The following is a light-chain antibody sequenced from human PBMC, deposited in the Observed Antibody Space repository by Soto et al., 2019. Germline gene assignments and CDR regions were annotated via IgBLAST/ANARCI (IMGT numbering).Light chain of an antibody. J-gene: IGKJ2*01. CDR2: DAS. V-gene: IGKV3-11*01. CDR1: QSVRDY. Sequence: EIVLTQSPATLSLSPGERATLSCRASQSVRDYLAWYQQKPGQAPRLLIYDASNRATGIPARFSGSGFGTDFTLTISSLEPEDFAVYYCEQRSIWPLYTFGQGTKVDI. CDR3: EQRSIWPLYT.